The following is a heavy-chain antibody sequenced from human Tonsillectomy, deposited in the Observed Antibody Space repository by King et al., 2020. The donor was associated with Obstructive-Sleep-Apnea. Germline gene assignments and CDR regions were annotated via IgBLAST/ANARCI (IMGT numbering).Heavy chain of an antibody. CDR3: ARSVLYGDYALDY. CDR2: IKQDGNEK. CDR1: GFTFSSYW. Sequence: VQLVESGGGLVQPGGSLRLSCAASGFTFSSYWMNWVRQAPGKGLEWVANIKQDGNEKYYVDSVQGRFSISGDNAKNSLYLQMNSLRAEDTAVYYCARSVLYGDYALDYWGQGTLVTVSS. J-gene: IGHJ4*02. V-gene: IGHV3-7*03. D-gene: IGHD4-17*01.